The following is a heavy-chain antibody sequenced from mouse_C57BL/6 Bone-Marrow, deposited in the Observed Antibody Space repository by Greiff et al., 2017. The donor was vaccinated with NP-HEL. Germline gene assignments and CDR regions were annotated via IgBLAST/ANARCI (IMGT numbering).Heavy chain of an antibody. CDR1: GYTFTSYW. CDR3: TMELGYYYAMDD. CDR2: IYPGNSDT. D-gene: IGHD4-1*01. Sequence: VQLQQSGTVLARPGASVKMSCKTSGYTFTSYWMHWVKQRPGQGLEWIGAIYPGNSDTSYNQKFKGKAKLTAVTSASTAYMELSSLTNEDSAVYYCTMELGYYYAMDDWGQGTSVTVSS. J-gene: IGHJ4*01. V-gene: IGHV1-5*01.